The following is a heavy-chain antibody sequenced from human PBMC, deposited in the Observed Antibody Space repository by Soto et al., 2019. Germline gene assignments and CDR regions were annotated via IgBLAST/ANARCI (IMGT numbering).Heavy chain of an antibody. J-gene: IGHJ6*02. CDR2: ISAYNGNT. CDR1: GYTFTSYG. D-gene: IGHD3-3*01. Sequence: ASVKVSCKASGYTFTSYGISWVRQAPGQGLEWMGWISAYNGNTNYAQKLQGRVTMTTDTSTSTAYMELRSLRSDDTAVYYCARDWSYDFWSGYYRYYYYYYGMDVWGQGTTVTVPS. V-gene: IGHV1-18*01. CDR3: ARDWSYDFWSGYYRYYYYYYGMDV.